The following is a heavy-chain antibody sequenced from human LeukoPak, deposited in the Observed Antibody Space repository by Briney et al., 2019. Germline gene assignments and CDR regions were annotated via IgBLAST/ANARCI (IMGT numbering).Heavy chain of an antibody. J-gene: IGHJ4*02. CDR2: INPNSGGT. D-gene: IGHD2-15*01. Sequence: ASVKVSCKASGYTFTGYYMHLVRQAPGQGLEWMEWINPNSGGTNYAQKFQGRVTMTRDTSISTAYMELSRLRSDDTAVYYCARMYCSGGSCYYGFDYWGQGTLVTVSS. CDR1: GYTFTGYY. CDR3: ARMYCSGGSCYYGFDY. V-gene: IGHV1-2*02.